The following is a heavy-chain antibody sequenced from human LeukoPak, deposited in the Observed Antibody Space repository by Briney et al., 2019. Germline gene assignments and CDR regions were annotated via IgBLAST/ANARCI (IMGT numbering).Heavy chain of an antibody. CDR2: ISAYNGNT. CDR3: AKAPAAAGSFDY. V-gene: IGHV1-18*01. D-gene: IGHD6-13*01. J-gene: IGHJ4*02. Sequence: ASVKVSCKASGYTFASYGISWVRQAPGQGLEWMGWISAYNGNTNYAQKLQGRVTMTTDTSTSTAYMELRSLRSEDTAVYYCAKAPAAAGSFDYWGQGTLVTVSS. CDR1: GYTFASYG.